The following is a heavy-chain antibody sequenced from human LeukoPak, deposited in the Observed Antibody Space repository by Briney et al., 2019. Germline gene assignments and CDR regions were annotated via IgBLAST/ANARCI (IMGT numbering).Heavy chain of an antibody. D-gene: IGHD3-3*01. CDR3: AKKRQHDFWSGYYSVWFDP. CDR1: GFTFSSYGNYG. J-gene: IGHJ5*02. Sequence: GGSLRLSCAASGFTFSSYGNYGMHWVRQAPGKGLEWVAFVRYDGGNKYYRDSVQGRFTISRDNYKNTLYLQMNSLTLEDTAVYYCAKKRQHDFWSGYYSVWFDPWGQGTLVTVSS. V-gene: IGHV3-30*02. CDR2: VRYDGGNK.